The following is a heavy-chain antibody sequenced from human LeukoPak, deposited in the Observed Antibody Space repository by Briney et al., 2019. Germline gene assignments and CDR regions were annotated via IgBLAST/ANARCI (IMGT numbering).Heavy chain of an antibody. CDR2: IIPVFGTS. CDR3: ARDAGNYGSGSYRDF. CDR1: GGSFRA. V-gene: IGHV1-69*01. Sequence: SVKVSCKSSGGSFRAISWVRQAPGQGLEWMGGIIPVFGTSNYAQKFQRRITLTADESTATAYLELSGLKSEDTAIYYCARDAGNYGSGSYRDFWGQGTRVTVSS. J-gene: IGHJ4*02. D-gene: IGHD3-10*01.